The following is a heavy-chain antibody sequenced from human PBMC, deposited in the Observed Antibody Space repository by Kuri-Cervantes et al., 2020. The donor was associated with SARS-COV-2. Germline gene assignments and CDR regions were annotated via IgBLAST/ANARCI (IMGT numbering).Heavy chain of an antibody. V-gene: IGHV3-48*03. Sequence: GGSLRLSCAASGFTFSSYEMHWVRQAPGKGLEWVSYISSSGSAIYYADSVKGRFTISRDNAKNSPYLQMNSLRDEDTAVYYCARESRDAYNLGSFDLWGRGTLVTVSS. J-gene: IGHJ2*01. CDR2: ISSSGSAI. D-gene: IGHD5-24*01. CDR1: GFTFSSYE. CDR3: ARESRDAYNLGSFDL.